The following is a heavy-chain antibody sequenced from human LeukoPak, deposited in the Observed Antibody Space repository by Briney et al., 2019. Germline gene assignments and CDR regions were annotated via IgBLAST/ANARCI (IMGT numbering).Heavy chain of an antibody. D-gene: IGHD4-23*01. CDR2: ISYDGSNK. CDR3: AKDQVRGKRRSDAFDI. CDR1: GFTFSSYG. J-gene: IGHJ3*02. V-gene: IGHV3-30*18. Sequence: GGSLRLSRAASGFTFSSYGMHWVRQAPGKGLEWVAVISYDGSNKYYADSVKGRFTISRDNSKNTLYLQMNSLRAEDTAVYYCAKDQVRGKRRSDAFDIWGQGTMVTVSS.